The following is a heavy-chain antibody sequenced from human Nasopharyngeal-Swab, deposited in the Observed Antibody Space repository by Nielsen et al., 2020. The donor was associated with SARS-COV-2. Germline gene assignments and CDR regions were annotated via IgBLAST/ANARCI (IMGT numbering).Heavy chain of an antibody. CDR1: GGSIRSSSYY. CDR3: ARDKGGMATLDYYYYYYRDV. Sequence: ERLLSTCPVSGGSIRSSSYYCGWLRQPPGQGRELIGSIYYSGSAKFKPSLNRRVTISVDTSKNQFSLKLSSVTAPDTAVFYCARDKGGMATLDYYYYYYRDVWGKGTTVTVSS. D-gene: IGHD5-24*01. CDR2: IYYSGSA. V-gene: IGHV4-39*07. J-gene: IGHJ6*03.